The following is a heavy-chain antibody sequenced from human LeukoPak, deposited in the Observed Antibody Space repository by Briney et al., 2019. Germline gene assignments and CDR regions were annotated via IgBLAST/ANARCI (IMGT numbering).Heavy chain of an antibody. CDR2: ISAYNGNT. CDR3: ARETGGTLGSYFDF. Sequence: GASVKVSCKASGYTFTTYGFSWVRQAPVQGLEWMGWISAYNGNTNYAQNLQGRVTMTTDTSTRTAYMELSSLRSDDTAVYYCARETGGTLGSYFDFWGQGTLVTVSS. V-gene: IGHV1-18*01. CDR1: GYTFTTYG. J-gene: IGHJ4*02. D-gene: IGHD1-1*01.